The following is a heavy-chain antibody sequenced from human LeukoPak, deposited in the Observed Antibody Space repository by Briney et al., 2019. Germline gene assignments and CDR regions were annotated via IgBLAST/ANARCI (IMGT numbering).Heavy chain of an antibody. D-gene: IGHD3-3*01. CDR2: ITSSGSTI. V-gene: IGHV3-11*01. J-gene: IGHJ4*02. CDR1: GFTFSDYY. Sequence: GGSLRLSCAASGFTFSDYYMSWIRQGPGKGLEWVSYITSSGSTIYYADSVKGRFTISRDNAKNSLYLQMNSLRAGDTAVYYCARVTNSDFWSGYVDYWGRGTLVTVSS. CDR3: ARVTNSDFWSGYVDY.